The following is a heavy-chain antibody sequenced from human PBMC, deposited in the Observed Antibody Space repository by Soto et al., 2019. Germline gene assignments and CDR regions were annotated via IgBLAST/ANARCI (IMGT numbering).Heavy chain of an antibody. CDR3: ARRSTQYCSSTSCSAHFDY. D-gene: IGHD2-2*01. V-gene: IGHV5-51*01. CDR2: IYPGDSDT. CDR1: GYSFTSYW. J-gene: IGHJ4*02. Sequence: GESLKISCKGSGYSFTSYWIGWVRQMPGKGLEWMGIIYPGDSDTRYSPSFQGQVTTSADKSISTAYLQWSSLKASDTAMYYCARRSTQYCSSTSCSAHFDYWGQGTLVTVSS.